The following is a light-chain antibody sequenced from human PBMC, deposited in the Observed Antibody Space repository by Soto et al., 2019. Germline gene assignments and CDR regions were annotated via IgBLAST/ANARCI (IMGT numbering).Light chain of an antibody. V-gene: IGLV1-47*01. J-gene: IGLJ2*01. CDR1: SSNIGSKY. CDR3: AAWDDSLSGPHVV. CDR2: RNN. Sequence: QSVLTQPPSASGTPGQRVTISCSGSSSNIGSKYVYWYQQLPGTAPKLLIYRNNQRPSGVPDRFSGSKSGTSASLAISGLRSEDEDDYDCAAWDDSLSGPHVVFGGGTKLTVL.